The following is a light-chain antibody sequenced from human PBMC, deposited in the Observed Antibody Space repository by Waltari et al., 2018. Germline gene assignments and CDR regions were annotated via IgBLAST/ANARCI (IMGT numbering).Light chain of an antibody. Sequence: EVVMTQSPATLSVSPGERATLSCRASHSIGSNLAWYQQKPGQTPRPLIYGASTRATGVPARFSGSGAGREFTLTISSLQSEDSVFYYCQQYNTWPRTFGPGTKVDIK. CDR3: QQYNTWPRT. V-gene: IGKV3-15*01. J-gene: IGKJ3*01. CDR1: HSIGSN. CDR2: GAS.